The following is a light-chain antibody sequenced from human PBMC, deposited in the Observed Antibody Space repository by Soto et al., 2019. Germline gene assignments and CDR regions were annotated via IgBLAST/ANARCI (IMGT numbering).Light chain of an antibody. CDR3: QQYNNWPPWT. Sequence: EIVMTQSPAALSVSPGESATLSCRASQSVRINLAWYQQKPGQAPRLLIYAASTRATGIPARFSGSGSETEFTLTISSLQSEDLAVYYCQQYNNWPPWTFGQGTKV. CDR1: QSVRIN. J-gene: IGKJ1*01. CDR2: AAS. V-gene: IGKV3-15*01.